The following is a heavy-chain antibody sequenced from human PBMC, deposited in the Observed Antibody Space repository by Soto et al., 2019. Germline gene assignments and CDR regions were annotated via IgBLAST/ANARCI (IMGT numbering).Heavy chain of an antibody. CDR3: ASRRFLEWLLDY. Sequence: GGSLRLSCAASGFTFSDYYMSWIRQAPGKGLEWVSYISSSGSTIYYADSVKGRFTISRDNAKNSLYLQMNSLRAEDTAVYYCASRRFLEWLLDYWGQGTLVTVSS. D-gene: IGHD3-3*01. J-gene: IGHJ4*02. CDR1: GFTFSDYY. V-gene: IGHV3-11*01. CDR2: ISSSGSTI.